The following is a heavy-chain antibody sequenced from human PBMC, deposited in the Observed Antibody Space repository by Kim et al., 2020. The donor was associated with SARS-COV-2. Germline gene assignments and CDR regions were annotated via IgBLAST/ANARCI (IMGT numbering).Heavy chain of an antibody. CDR3: ARRSPPEYYYGSGSYGNYYGMDV. CDR2: INHSGST. Sequence: SETLSLTCAVYGGSFSGYYWSWIRQPPGKGLEWIGEINHSGSTNYNPSLKSRVTISVDTSKNQFSLKLSSVTAADTAVYYCARRSPPEYYYGSGSYGNYYGMDVWGQGTTVTVSS. J-gene: IGHJ6*02. V-gene: IGHV4-34*01. D-gene: IGHD3-10*01. CDR1: GGSFSGYY.